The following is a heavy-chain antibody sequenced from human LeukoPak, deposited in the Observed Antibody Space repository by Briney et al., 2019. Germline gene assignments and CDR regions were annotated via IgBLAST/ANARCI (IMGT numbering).Heavy chain of an antibody. V-gene: IGHV4-61*02. J-gene: IGHJ3*02. D-gene: IGHD6-13*01. CDR2: ISTSGST. CDR3: ARGWYTSNWYQAFDI. CDR1: GGSINSGSYY. Sequence: SETLSLTCSVSGGSINSGSYYWSWIRQPAGKGLEWIGRISTSGSTNYNPSLKSRVTISVDTSKNQFSLKLSSVTAADTAVYYCARGWYTSNWYQAFDIWGQGTMVTVSS.